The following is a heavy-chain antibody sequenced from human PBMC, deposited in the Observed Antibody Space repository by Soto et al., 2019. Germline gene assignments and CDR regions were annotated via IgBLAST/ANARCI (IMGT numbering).Heavy chain of an antibody. Sequence: QLQLQESGPGLVKASETLSLTCNVSGGSISSSRSYWAWLRQPPGKGLEWIANIFYSGSTYYNPSLARPVTVAVYTPKTQFALKRRSVPAADAAFYYCARQPTTADIDLLFDSWGQGTLVTVSS. CDR1: GGSISSSRSY. J-gene: IGHJ5*01. D-gene: IGHD2-2*01. V-gene: IGHV4-39*01. CDR3: ARQPTTADIDLLFDS. CDR2: IFYSGST.